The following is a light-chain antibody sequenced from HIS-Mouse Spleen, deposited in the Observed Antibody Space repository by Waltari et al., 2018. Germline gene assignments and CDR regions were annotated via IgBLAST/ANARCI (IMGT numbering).Light chain of an antibody. CDR1: SGHRSYA. CDR3: QTWGTGPWV. J-gene: IGLJ3*02. Sequence: QLVLTQSPSASASLGASVKLTCTLSSGHRSYAIACHQQQPEKGPRYLMKLNSDGSHSKGDGIPDRFSGSSSGAERYLTISSLQSEDEADYYCQTWGTGPWVFGGGTKLTVL. V-gene: IGLV4-69*01. CDR2: LNSDGSH.